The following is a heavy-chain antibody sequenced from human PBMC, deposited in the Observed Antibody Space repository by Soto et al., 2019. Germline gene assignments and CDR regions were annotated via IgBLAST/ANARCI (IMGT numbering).Heavy chain of an antibody. V-gene: IGHV4-30-4*01. CDR1: GGSISSGDYY. D-gene: IGHD2-21*02. CDR2: IYYSGST. CDR3: ARAPADPVSGDCYPYDY. J-gene: IGHJ4*02. Sequence: QVQLQESGPGLVKPSQTLSLTCTVSGGSISSGDYYWSWIRQPPGKGLEWIGYIYYSGSTYYNPSLKRRVTISVDTSKNQFSLKLSSVTAADTNVYYCARAPADPVSGDCYPYDYWGQGTLVTVSS.